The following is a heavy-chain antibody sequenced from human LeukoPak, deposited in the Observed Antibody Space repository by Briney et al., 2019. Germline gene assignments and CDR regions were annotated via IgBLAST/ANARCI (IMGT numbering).Heavy chain of an antibody. Sequence: SEPLSLTCTVSVGSISSYYWSWLRQPAGKGLEWIGRIYTSGSTNYNPSLKSRVTMSVDTSKNQFSLKLSSVTAADTAVYYCAREVPRYCSGGSCLRNAFDIWGQGTMVTVSS. CDR1: VGSISSYY. CDR3: AREVPRYCSGGSCLRNAFDI. CDR2: IYTSGST. J-gene: IGHJ3*02. D-gene: IGHD2-15*01. V-gene: IGHV4-4*07.